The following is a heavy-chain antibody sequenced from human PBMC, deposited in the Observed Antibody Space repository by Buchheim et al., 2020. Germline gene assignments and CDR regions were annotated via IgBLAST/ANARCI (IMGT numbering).Heavy chain of an antibody. Sequence: QVQLQQWGAGLLKPSETLSLTCAVYGGSFSGYYWSWIRQPPGKGLEWIGEINHSGSTNYNPSLKSRVTISVDTSKNQFSLKLSSVTAADTAVYYCARGLKRQQLVQEGASLVVCCYFDYWGQGTL. J-gene: IGHJ4*02. CDR1: GGSFSGYY. D-gene: IGHD6-13*01. CDR3: ARGLKRQQLVQEGASLVVCCYFDY. V-gene: IGHV4-34*01. CDR2: INHSGST.